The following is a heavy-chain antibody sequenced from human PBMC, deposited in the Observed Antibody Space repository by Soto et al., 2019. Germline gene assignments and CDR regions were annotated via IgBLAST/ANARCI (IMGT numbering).Heavy chain of an antibody. D-gene: IGHD6-19*01. J-gene: IGHJ6*02. CDR2: ISSSSSTI. CDR1: GFTFSSYS. V-gene: IGHV3-48*02. CDR3: ARDPSVAGTFYYYYGMDV. Sequence: PGGSLRLSCAASGFTFSSYSMNWVRQAPGKGLEWVSYISSSSSTIYYADSVKGRFTISRDNAKNSLYLQMNSLRDEDTAVYYCARDPSVAGTFYYYYGMDVWGQGTTVTVS.